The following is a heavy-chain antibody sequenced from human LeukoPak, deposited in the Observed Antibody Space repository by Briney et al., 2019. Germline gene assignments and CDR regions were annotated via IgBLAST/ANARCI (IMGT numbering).Heavy chain of an antibody. V-gene: IGHV4-38-2*01. CDR3: ARHRDTAMFDY. J-gene: IGHJ4*02. CDR1: GYSISSGYY. D-gene: IGHD5-18*01. Sequence: PSETLSLTCAVSGYSISSGYYWGWIRQPPGKGLEWIGSIYHSGSTYYNPSPKSRVTISVDTSKNQFSLKLSSVTAADTAVYYCARHRDTAMFDYWGQGTLVTVSS. CDR2: IYHSGST.